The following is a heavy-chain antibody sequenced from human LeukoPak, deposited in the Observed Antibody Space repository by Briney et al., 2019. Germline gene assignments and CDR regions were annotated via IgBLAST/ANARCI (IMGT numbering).Heavy chain of an antibody. CDR3: ARWELSDHDAFDI. Sequence: GGSLGLSCAASGFTFSSYAMSWVRQAPGKGLEWVSAISGSGGSTYYADPVKGRFTISRDNAKNSLYLQMSSLRDEDTAVYYCARWELSDHDAFDIWGQGTMVTVSS. V-gene: IGHV3-23*01. J-gene: IGHJ3*02. CDR1: GFTFSSYA. D-gene: IGHD1-26*01. CDR2: ISGSGGST.